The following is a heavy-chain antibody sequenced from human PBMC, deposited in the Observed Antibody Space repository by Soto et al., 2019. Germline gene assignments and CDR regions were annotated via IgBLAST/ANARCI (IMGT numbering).Heavy chain of an antibody. D-gene: IGHD7-27*01. Sequence: ASVKVSCKASGYTFSSYAMHCVRQAPGQRLEWMGWINAGYGNTKSSRKFQDRVTISRDTSASTAYMELTSLRSEDTAAYYCARDTGDGTFDFWGQGTLVTVSS. CDR1: GYTFSSYA. J-gene: IGHJ4*02. CDR2: INAGYGNT. V-gene: IGHV1-3*01. CDR3: ARDTGDGTFDF.